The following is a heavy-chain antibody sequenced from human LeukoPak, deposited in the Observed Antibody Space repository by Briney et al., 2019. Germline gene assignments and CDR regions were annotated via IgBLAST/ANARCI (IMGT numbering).Heavy chain of an antibody. CDR3: AEGRRRIETFDY. CDR2: IYYSGST. Sequence: SETLSLTCTVSGDSISSSSYSWGWIRQPPGKGLEWIGIIYYSGSTYYNPSLKSRVTISVDTSKNQFSLRLSSVTAADTAVYYCAEGRRRIETFDYWGQGTLVTVSS. CDR1: GDSISSSSYS. D-gene: IGHD5-24*01. J-gene: IGHJ4*02. V-gene: IGHV4-39*01.